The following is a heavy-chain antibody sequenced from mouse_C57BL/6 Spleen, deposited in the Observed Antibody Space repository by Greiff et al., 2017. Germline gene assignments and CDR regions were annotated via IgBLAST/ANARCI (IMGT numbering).Heavy chain of an antibody. CDR3: ASGGYDEIDY. CDR2: IYPGDGDT. V-gene: IGHV1-82*01. D-gene: IGHD2-3*01. CDR1: GYAFSSSW. Sequence: QVQLQQSGPELVKPGASVKISCKASGYAFSSSWMNWVKQRPGKGLEWIGRIYPGDGDTNYNGKFKGKATLTADKSSSTAYMQLSSLTSEASAVYFCASGGYDEIDYWGQGTTLTVSS. J-gene: IGHJ2*01.